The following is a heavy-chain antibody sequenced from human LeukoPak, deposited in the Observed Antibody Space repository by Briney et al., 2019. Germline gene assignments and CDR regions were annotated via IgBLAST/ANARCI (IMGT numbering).Heavy chain of an antibody. V-gene: IGHV3-33*01. CDR1: GFTFSSYG. D-gene: IGHD6-13*01. CDR3: ARDQGSSSWYNFDY. CDR2: IWYDGGNQ. Sequence: GGSLRLSCVASGFTFSSYGMHWVRQAPGKGLEWVALIWYDGGNQHYADSVRGRFTISRDNSKSTLYLQMNSLRAEDTAVYYCARDQGSSSWYNFDYWGQGTLVTVSS. J-gene: IGHJ4*02.